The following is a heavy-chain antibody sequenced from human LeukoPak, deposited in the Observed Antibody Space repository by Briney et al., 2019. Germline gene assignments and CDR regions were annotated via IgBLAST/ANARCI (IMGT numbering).Heavy chain of an antibody. CDR1: GGTFSSYA. CDR3: ARPSYCSSTSCQDYYYGMDV. J-gene: IGHJ6*04. CDR2: IIPIFGTA. Sequence: GASVKVSCKASGGTFSSYAISWVRQAPGQGLEWMGGIIPIFGTASYAQKFQGRVTITADESTSTAYKELSSLRSEDTAVYYCARPSYCSSTSCQDYYYGMDVCGKGTPVTVSS. D-gene: IGHD2-2*01. V-gene: IGHV1-69*13.